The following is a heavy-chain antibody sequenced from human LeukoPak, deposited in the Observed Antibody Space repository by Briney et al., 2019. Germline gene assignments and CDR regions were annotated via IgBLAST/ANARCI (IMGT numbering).Heavy chain of an antibody. CDR1: GGSISGYY. J-gene: IGHJ6*02. V-gene: IGHV4-59*08. Sequence: PSETLSLTCTVSGGSISGYYWSWIRQPPGKGLEWIGYIYYTGSTNYNPSLKSRVIISVDTSKNQFSLKLNSVTAADTAVYYCARQDWNDRYYYYGLDVWGQGTTVTVSS. CDR3: ARQDWNDRYYYYGLDV. CDR2: IYYTGST. D-gene: IGHD1-1*01.